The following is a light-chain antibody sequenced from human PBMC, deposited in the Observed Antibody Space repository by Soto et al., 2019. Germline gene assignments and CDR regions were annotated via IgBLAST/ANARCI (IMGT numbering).Light chain of an antibody. CDR3: QQSYSTPPT. V-gene: IGKV1-39*01. J-gene: IGKJ4*01. Sequence: DIQMTQSPSSLSASVGDRVTITCRASQSISSHLNWYQQKPGKAPKLLIYAASSLQSGVPSRFSGSGSGTDFTLTIGSLQPADFAIYYCQQSYSTPPTFGGGTKVEIK. CDR2: AAS. CDR1: QSISSH.